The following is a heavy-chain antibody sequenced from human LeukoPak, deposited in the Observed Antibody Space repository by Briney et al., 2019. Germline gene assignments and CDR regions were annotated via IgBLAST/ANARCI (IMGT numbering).Heavy chain of an antibody. CDR1: GGSINNYY. CDR3: ARRDFSGWTYFDY. J-gene: IGHJ4*02. D-gene: IGHD6-19*01. CDR2: IYDSGST. V-gene: IGHV4-59*01. Sequence: PSGTLSLTCTVSGGSINNYYWSWIRQPPGKGLEWIGYIYDSGSTRYNPSLESRVTISVDTSKNQFSLKLSSVTAADTAVYYCARRDFSGWTYFDYWGQGTLVTVSS.